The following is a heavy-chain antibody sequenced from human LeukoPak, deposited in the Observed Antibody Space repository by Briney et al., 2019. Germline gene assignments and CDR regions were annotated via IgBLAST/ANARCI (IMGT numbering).Heavy chain of an antibody. D-gene: IGHD3-22*01. V-gene: IGHV4-38-2*02. CDR2: IYHSGST. J-gene: IGHJ4*02. Sequence: SETLSLTCTVSGYSISSGYYWGWIRQPPGKGLEWIGSIYHSGSTNYNPSLKSRVTISVDMSKNQFSLKLSSVTAADTAVYYCARRKYYYDSSGYSPVYYFDYWGQGTLVTVSS. CDR3: ARRKYYYDSSGYSPVYYFDY. CDR1: GYSISSGYY.